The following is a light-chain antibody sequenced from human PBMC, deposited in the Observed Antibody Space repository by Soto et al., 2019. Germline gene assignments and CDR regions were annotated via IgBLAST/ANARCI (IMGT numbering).Light chain of an antibody. Sequence: QSALTQPASVSGSPGQSITISCTGTSSDVGGYNYVSWYQQHPGKAPKLMIYDVSNRPSGVSNRFSGSKSGNTASLTISGHQAEDEADYYCSSYTSSSTLVFGRGTKLIVL. J-gene: IGLJ2*01. CDR2: DVS. V-gene: IGLV2-14*01. CDR3: SSYTSSSTLV. CDR1: SSDVGGYNY.